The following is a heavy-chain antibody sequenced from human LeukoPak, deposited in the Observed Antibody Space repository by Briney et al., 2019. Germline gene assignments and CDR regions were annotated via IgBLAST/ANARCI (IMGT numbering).Heavy chain of an antibody. D-gene: IGHD5-18*01. Sequence: PGGSLRLSCAASGFTFDDYAMHWVRHAPGKGLEWVSGISWNSGSIGYADSVKGRFTISRDNSKNTLYLQMNSLRAEDTAMYYCAKTGARYSYGWSIYDTFDMWGQGTMVSVSS. CDR2: ISWNSGSI. V-gene: IGHV3-9*01. CDR3: AKTGARYSYGWSIYDTFDM. CDR1: GFTFDDYA. J-gene: IGHJ3*02.